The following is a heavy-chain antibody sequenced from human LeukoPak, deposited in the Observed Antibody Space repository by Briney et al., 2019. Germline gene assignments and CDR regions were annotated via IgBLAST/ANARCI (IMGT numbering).Heavy chain of an antibody. Sequence: SETLSLTCTVSDYSVSSGYYWGWIRQPPGKGLEWIGSIYHSGSTYYNPSLKSRVTISVVASKNQFSLRLTSVTAADTAMYYCARQDYGANSADYWGQGTLVTVSS. V-gene: IGHV4-38-2*02. CDR1: DYSVSSGYY. J-gene: IGHJ4*02. D-gene: IGHD4/OR15-4a*01. CDR3: ARQDYGANSADY. CDR2: IYHSGST.